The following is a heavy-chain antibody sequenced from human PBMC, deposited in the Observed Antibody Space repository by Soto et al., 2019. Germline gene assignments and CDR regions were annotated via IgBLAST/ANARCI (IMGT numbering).Heavy chain of an antibody. Sequence: QVQLLQSGAEVKKPGSSVRVSCEASGGTFRTYAISWVRQAPGQGLEWMGEIIPIFGTENYAQKLQGRAKNTADEATTAVYMDTRSLRAEDTAVYYCAKGAVAGTPTSYYYCGMEVWGQGTTVTVS. CDR1: GGTFRTYA. D-gene: IGHD6-19*01. CDR3: AKGAVAGTPTSYYYCGMEV. V-gene: IGHV1-69*12. J-gene: IGHJ6*02. CDR2: IIPIFGTE.